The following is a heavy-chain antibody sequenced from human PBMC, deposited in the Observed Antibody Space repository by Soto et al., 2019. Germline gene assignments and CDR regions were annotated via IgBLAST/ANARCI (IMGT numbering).Heavy chain of an antibody. Sequence: SVKVSCKASGFPFTSSALQWVRRARGQRLEWIGWIVVGSGNTNYAQKFQERVTITRDMSTSTAYMELSSLRSEDTAVYYCAAGYFDWLLIDYCGQGTLVTVSS. CDR1: GFPFTSSA. J-gene: IGHJ4*02. CDR3: AAGYFDWLLIDY. V-gene: IGHV1-58*01. CDR2: IVVGSGNT. D-gene: IGHD3-9*01.